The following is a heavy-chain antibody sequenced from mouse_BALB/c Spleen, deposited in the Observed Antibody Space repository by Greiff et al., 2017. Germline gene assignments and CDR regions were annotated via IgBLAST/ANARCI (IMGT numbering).Heavy chain of an antibody. V-gene: IGHV3-8*02. D-gene: IGHD1-1*01. CDR2: ISYSGST. Sequence: EVQLVESGPSLVKPSQTLSLTCSVTGDSITSGYWNWIRKFPGNKLEYMGYISYSGSTYYNPSLKSRISITRDTSKNQYYLQLNSVTTEDTATYYCARYEATVVYYYAMDYWGQGTSVTVSS. CDR3: ARYEATVVYYYAMDY. J-gene: IGHJ4*01. CDR1: GDSITSGY.